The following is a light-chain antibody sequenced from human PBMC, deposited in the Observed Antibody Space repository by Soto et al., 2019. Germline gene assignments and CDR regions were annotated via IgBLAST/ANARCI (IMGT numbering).Light chain of an antibody. J-gene: IGLJ2*01. CDR1: SSDIGTDKY. CDR2: EVS. Sequence: QSALTQPASVSGSPGQSITISCTGTSSDIGTDKYVSWFQHHPGKAPKLIIFEVSNRPSGISDRFSGFKSANTAYLTSSGVQPEDEADYHCSSYTTIKTVVFGGGTKVTVL. V-gene: IGLV2-14*01. CDR3: SSYTTIKTVV.